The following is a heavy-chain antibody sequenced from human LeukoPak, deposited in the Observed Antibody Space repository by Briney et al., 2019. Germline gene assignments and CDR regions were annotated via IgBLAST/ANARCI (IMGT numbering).Heavy chain of an antibody. CDR2: IYHSGST. J-gene: IGHJ6*03. D-gene: IGHD3-10*01. Sequence: SETLSLTCAVSGGSISSSNWWSWVRQPPGKGLEWIGEIYHSGSTNYNPSLKSRVTISVDKSKNQFSLKLSSVTAADTAVYYCARERLGEEYYYYMDVWGKGTTVTVSS. V-gene: IGHV4-4*02. CDR1: GGSISSSNW. CDR3: ARERLGEEYYYYMDV.